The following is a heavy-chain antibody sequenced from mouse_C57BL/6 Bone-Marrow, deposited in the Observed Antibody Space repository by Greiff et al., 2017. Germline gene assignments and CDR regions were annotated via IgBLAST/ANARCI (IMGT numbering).Heavy chain of an antibody. D-gene: IGHD2-4*01. J-gene: IGHJ3*01. Sequence: VQLQQPGAELVTPGASVTMSCKASGYTFTSYWITWVNQRPGQGLEWIGDIYPGSGSTNYNEKFKSKATLTVDTSSSTDYMQLSSLTSEDSAVYDCAREGIYYDYDRGLAYWGQGTLVTVSA. CDR3: AREGIYYDYDRGLAY. CDR2: IYPGSGST. CDR1: GYTFTSYW. V-gene: IGHV1-55*01.